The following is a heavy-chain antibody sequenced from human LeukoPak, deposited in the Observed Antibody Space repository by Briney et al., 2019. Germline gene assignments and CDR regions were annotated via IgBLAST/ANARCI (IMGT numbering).Heavy chain of an antibody. D-gene: IGHD1-1*01. CDR2: IDPNSGGT. J-gene: IGHJ4*02. Sequence: ASVKVSCKASGYTFTGYYMHWVRQAPGQGLEWMGWIDPNSGGTNYAQKFQGRVTMTRDTSISTAYMELSRLRSDDTAVYYCARDRIFRKNAGTPDYWGQGTLVTVSS. CDR3: ARDRIFRKNAGTPDY. V-gene: IGHV1-2*02. CDR1: GYTFTGYY.